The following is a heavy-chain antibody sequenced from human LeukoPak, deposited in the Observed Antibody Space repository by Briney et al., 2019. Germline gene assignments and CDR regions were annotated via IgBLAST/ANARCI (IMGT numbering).Heavy chain of an antibody. J-gene: IGHJ4*02. D-gene: IGHD4-23*01. CDR3: ASRNSRRDGDYFDY. CDR2: ISSSSSTI. CDR1: GFTFSSYS. Sequence: GGSLRLSCAASGFTFSSYSMNWVRQAPGKGLEWVSYISSSSSTIYYADSVKGRFTISRDNSKNTLYLQMNSLRAEDTAVYYCASRNSRRDGDYFDYWGQGTLVTVSS. V-gene: IGHV3-48*01.